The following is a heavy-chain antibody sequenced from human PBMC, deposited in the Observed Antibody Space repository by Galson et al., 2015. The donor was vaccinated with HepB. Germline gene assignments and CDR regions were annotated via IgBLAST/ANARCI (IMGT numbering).Heavy chain of an antibody. Sequence: SLRLSCAASGFTVSSNYMSWVRQAPGKGLEWVSVIYSGGSTYYADSVKGRFTISRDNSKNTLYLQMNSLRAEDTAVYYCAREVVPAAMGGWFDPWGQGTLVTVSS. J-gene: IGHJ5*02. CDR1: GFTVSSNY. CDR2: IYSGGST. V-gene: IGHV3-53*01. CDR3: AREVVPAAMGGWFDP. D-gene: IGHD2-2*01.